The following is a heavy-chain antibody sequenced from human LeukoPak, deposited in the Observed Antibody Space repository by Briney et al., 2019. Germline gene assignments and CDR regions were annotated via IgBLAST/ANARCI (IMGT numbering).Heavy chain of an antibody. CDR3: ARHSEGPVNDAFDI. CDR2: IYSGGST. V-gene: IGHV3-53*01. J-gene: IGHJ3*02. Sequence: GGSLRLSCAASGFTFSSNYMSWVRQAPGKGLEWVSVIYSGGSTYYSDSVRGRFTISRDNAKKSLYLQMNSLRAEDTAVYYCARHSEGPVNDAFDIWGQGTKVTVSS. CDR1: GFTFSSNY. D-gene: IGHD2-2*01.